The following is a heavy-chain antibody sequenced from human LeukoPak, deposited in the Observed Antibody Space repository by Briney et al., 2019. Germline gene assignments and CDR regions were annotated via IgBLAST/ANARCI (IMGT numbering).Heavy chain of an antibody. V-gene: IGHV3-23*01. CDR1: GFTFSSYA. CDR3: AKWNGGYDNYYYGVDV. CDR2: ISGSGVST. Sequence: PGGSLRLSCAASGFTFSSYAMSWVRQAPGKGLEWVSGISGSGVSTYYADSERGRFTISRDSSKNTLYLQMNSLRDEDTAVYYCAKWNGGYDNYYYGVDVWGKGTTVTVSS. J-gene: IGHJ6*04. D-gene: IGHD5-12*01.